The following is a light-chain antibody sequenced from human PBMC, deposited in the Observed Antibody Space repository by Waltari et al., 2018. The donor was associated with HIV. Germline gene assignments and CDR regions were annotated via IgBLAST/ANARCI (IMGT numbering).Light chain of an antibody. CDR1: SLRSYY. J-gene: IGLJ2*01. CDR3: HSRDSSGSHVV. V-gene: IGLV3-19*01. CDR2: GKN. Sequence: SSELTQDPAVSVALGQTVRITCQGDSLRSYYASWYKQKPGQTPVLVICGKNNRPSGIPDRFSGSSSGSTASLIITGAQAEDEADYYCHSRDSSGSHVVLGGGTKLTV.